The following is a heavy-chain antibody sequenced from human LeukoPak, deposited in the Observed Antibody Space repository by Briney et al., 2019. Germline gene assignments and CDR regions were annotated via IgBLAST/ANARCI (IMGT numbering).Heavy chain of an antibody. CDR2: INWNGGST. J-gene: IGHJ4*02. V-gene: IGHV3-20*04. D-gene: IGHD3-22*01. CDR3: ARDEEYYYDSSGYYYAY. CDR1: GFTFDDYG. Sequence: GGSLRLSCAASGFTFDDYGMSWVRQAPGKGLEWVSGINWNGGSTGYADSVKGRFTISRDNAKNSLYLQMNSLRAEDTALYYCARDEEYYYDSSGYYYAYWGQGTLVTVSS.